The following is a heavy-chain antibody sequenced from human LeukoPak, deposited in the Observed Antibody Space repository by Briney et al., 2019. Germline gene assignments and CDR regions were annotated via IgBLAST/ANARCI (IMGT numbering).Heavy chain of an antibody. D-gene: IGHD6-13*01. V-gene: IGHV3-21*01. J-gene: IGHJ1*01. CDR3: GSSRSAEYFQH. CDR2: ISSSSSYI. Sequence: PGGSLRLSCAASGFTFSSYNMNWVRQAPGKGLEWVSFISSSSSYIYYADSVKGRFTISRDNAKNSLYLQMNSLRAGDTGVYYCGSSRSAEYFQHWGQGTLVTVSS. CDR1: GFTFSSYN.